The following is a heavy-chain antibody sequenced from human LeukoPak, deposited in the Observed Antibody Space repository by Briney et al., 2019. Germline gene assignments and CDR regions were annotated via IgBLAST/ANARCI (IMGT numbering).Heavy chain of an antibody. V-gene: IGHV1-46*01. Sequence: ASVNVSCKASGYTFTSYYMHWVRQAPGQGLEWMGIINPSGGSTSYEQKFQGRVTMTRDTSTSTVYMELSSLRAEDTAVYYWARAGKWGGEKRGYSGYDWGIDYWGQGTLVTVSS. J-gene: IGHJ4*02. CDR2: INPSGGST. CDR3: ARAGKWGGEKRGYSGYDWGIDY. D-gene: IGHD5-12*01. CDR1: GYTFTSYY.